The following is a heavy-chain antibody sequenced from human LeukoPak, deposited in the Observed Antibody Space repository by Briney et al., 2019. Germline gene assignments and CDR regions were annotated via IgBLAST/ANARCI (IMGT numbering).Heavy chain of an antibody. J-gene: IGHJ6*03. CDR3: ARDPPYGSGSYELLYYMDV. V-gene: IGHV1-2*02. D-gene: IGHD3-10*01. CDR2: INPNSGGT. CDR1: GYTFTGYY. Sequence: ASVKVSCKASGYTFTGYYMHWVRQAPGQGLEWMGWINPNSGGTNYAQKFQGRVTMTRDTSISTAYMELSRLRSDDTAVYYCARDPPYGSGSYELLYYMDVWGKGTTVTVSS.